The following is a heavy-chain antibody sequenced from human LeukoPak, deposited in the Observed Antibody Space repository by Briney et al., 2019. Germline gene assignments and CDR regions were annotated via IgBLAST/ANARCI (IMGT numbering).Heavy chain of an antibody. V-gene: IGHV1-69*05. Sequence: SVKVSCKASGYTFIDYYMQWVRQAPGQGLEWMGGIIPIFGTANYAQKFQGRVTITTDESTSTAYMELSSPRSEDTAVYYCAYQGYSSGWYSHSPFDYWGQGTLVTVSS. CDR1: GYTFIDYY. J-gene: IGHJ4*02. CDR2: IIPIFGTA. CDR3: AYQGYSSGWYSHSPFDY. D-gene: IGHD6-19*01.